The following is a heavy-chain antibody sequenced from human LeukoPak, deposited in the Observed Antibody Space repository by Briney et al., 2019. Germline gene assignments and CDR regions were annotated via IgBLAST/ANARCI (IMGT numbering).Heavy chain of an antibody. CDR2: INHSGST. V-gene: IGHV4-34*01. J-gene: IGHJ6*03. CDR1: GGSFSGYY. Sequence: SETLSRTCAVYGGSFSGYYCSWIRQPPGKGLEWIGGINHSGSTNYNPSLKSRVTISVDTSKNQFSLKLSSVTAADTAVYYCARAPVTTDYYYYMDVWGKGTTVTVSS. CDR3: ARAPVTTDYYYYMDV. D-gene: IGHD4-17*01.